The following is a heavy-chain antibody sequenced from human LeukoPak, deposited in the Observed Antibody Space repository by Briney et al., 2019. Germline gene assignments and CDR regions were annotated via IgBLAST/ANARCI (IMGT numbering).Heavy chain of an antibody. V-gene: IGHV4-59*08. CDR1: SGSIRGYY. J-gene: IGHJ3*02. CDR2: IYYSGSA. Sequence: KTSETLSLTCTVSSGSIRGYYWGWIRQPPGEGLEWIGYIYYSGSANYNPSLKSRVTISVDTSKNQFSLKLSSVAATDTAVYYCARYTSGGGAFDIWGQGTMVTVSS. D-gene: IGHD6-19*01. CDR3: ARYTSGGGAFDI.